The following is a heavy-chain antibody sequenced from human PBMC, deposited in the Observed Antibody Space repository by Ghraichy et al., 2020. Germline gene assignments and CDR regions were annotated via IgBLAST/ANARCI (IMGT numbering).Heavy chain of an antibody. J-gene: IGHJ4*02. D-gene: IGHD3-16*01. CDR2: IYYSGST. CDR1: GGSISSSSYY. CDR3: LGSPGRLSQFDC. Sequence: SETLSLTCTVSGGSISSSSYYWGWIRQPPGKGLEWIGSIYYSGSTYYNPSLKSRVTISVDTSKNQFSLKLSSVTAADTAVYYFLGSPGRLSQFDCWGQGTLVTVSS. V-gene: IGHV4-39*07.